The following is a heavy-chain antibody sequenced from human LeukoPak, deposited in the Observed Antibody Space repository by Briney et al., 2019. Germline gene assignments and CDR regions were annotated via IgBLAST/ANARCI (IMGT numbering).Heavy chain of an antibody. CDR3: ARDLLGIVVVPAGGWFDP. CDR2: IYYSGST. J-gene: IGHJ5*02. D-gene: IGHD2-2*03. CDR1: GGSISSYY. V-gene: IGHV4-59*12. Sequence: SETLSLTCTVSGGSISSYYWSWIRQPPGKGLEWIGYIYYSGSTNYNPSLKSRVTISVDTSKNQFSLKLSSVTAADTAVYYCARDLLGIVVVPAGGWFDPWGQGTLVTVSS.